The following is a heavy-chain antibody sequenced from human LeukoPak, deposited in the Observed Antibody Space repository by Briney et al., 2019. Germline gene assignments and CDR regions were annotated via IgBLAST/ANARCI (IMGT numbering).Heavy chain of an antibody. CDR3: ARDTLGKYCSGGSCYVASDYGMDV. CDR2: IYSGGST. V-gene: IGHV3-66*01. CDR1: GFTVSSNY. Sequence: PGGSLRLSCAASGFTVSSNYMSWVRQAPGKGLEWVSVIYSGGSTYYADSVKGRFTTSRDNSKNTLYLQMNSLRAEDTAVYYCARDTLGKYCSGGSCYVASDYGMDVWGQGTTVTVSS. D-gene: IGHD2-15*01. J-gene: IGHJ6*02.